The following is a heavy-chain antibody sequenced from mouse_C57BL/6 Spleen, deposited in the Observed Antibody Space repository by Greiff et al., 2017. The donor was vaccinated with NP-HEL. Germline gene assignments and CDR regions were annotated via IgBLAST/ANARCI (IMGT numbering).Heavy chain of an antibody. Sequence: EVHLVESGGGLVQPGGSLSLSCAASGFTFTDYYMSWVRQPPGKALEWLGFIRNKANGYTTEYSASVKGRFTISRDNSQSILYLQMNALRAEDSATYYCARYLLRSYAMDYWGQGTSVTVSS. J-gene: IGHJ4*01. CDR1: GFTFTDYY. CDR2: IRNKANGYTT. V-gene: IGHV7-3*01. CDR3: ARYLLRSYAMDY. D-gene: IGHD1-1*01.